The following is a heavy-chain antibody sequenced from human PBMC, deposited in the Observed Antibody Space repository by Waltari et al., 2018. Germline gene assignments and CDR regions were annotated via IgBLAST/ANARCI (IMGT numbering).Heavy chain of an antibody. D-gene: IGHD1-26*01. CDR3: ARTQWDSTSRRAFDI. CDR1: GFTFSRYW. CDR2: IKEDGSEK. J-gene: IGHJ3*02. V-gene: IGHV3-7*01. Sequence: EVQLVESGGDLVQPGGSLGLSCAASGFTFSRYWTCWVRQAPGKGLEWVANIKEDGSEKYYVDSVKGRFTISRDNAKNSLYLQMNSLRAEDSAVYYCARTQWDSTSRRAFDIWGQGTVVTVSS.